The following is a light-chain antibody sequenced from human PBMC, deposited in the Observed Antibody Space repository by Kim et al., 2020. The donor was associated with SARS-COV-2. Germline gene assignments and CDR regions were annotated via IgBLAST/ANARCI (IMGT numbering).Light chain of an antibody. CDR3: SSYTIGNIFVV. J-gene: IGLJ2*01. CDR2: DVT. V-gene: IGLV2-14*04. CDR1: SSDGYNY. Sequence: PGHPITISCTGISSDGYNYVSWYQQLPGKAPRLIIYDVTYRPSGISSSFSGSQSGTTASLTISGLLTEDEGDYYCSSYTIGNIFVVFGGGTRVTVL.